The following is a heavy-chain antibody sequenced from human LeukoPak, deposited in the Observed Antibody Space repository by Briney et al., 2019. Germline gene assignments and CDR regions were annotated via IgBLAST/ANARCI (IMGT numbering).Heavy chain of an antibody. Sequence: PSETLSLTCAVYGGSFSGYYWSWIRRPPGKGLEWIGEINHSGSTNYNPSLRSRVTISVDTSKNQFSLKLSSVTAADTAVYYCARGGNVDVVVPAARPYYFDYWGQGTLVTVSS. CDR3: ARGGNVDVVVPAARPYYFDY. J-gene: IGHJ4*02. CDR1: GGSFSGYY. D-gene: IGHD2-2*01. CDR2: INHSGST. V-gene: IGHV4-34*01.